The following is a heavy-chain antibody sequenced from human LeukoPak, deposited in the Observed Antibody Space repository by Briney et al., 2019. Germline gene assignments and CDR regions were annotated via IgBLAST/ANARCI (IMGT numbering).Heavy chain of an antibody. CDR1: GYMFTGYY. V-gene: IGHV1-2*02. CDR2: INPNSGDT. D-gene: IGHD2-15*01. J-gene: IGHJ4*02. CDR3: AREGTIEVEVAVTGMIPY. Sequence: ASMKVSCKSSGYMFTGYYIHWVRQAPGQGLEWMGWINPNSGDTHYAQKFQDRVLVTRDKSTSTAYMELSRLTSDDTAVYFCAREGTIEVEVAVTGMIPYWSQGTLVTVSS.